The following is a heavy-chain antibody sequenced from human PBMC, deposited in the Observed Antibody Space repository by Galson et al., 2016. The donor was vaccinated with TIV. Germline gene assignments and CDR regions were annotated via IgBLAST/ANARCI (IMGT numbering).Heavy chain of an antibody. CDR3: TTDHPMLG. J-gene: IGHJ4*02. D-gene: IGHD3-10*02. Sequence: SLRLSCAASGVSFSVYGMRWVRQASGKGLEWVATISYTGTGTYYADSVKGRFTISRDNSKNSLYLQLNSLRGEDTAFYYCTTDHPMLGWGQGTLGTVSS. V-gene: IGHV3-23*01. CDR1: GVSFSVYG. CDR2: ISYTGTGT.